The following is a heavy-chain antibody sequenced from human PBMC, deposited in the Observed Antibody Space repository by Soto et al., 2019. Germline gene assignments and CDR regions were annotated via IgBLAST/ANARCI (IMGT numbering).Heavy chain of an antibody. Sequence: GGSLRLSCAASGFTFSSYAMHWVRQAPGKGLEWVAVISYDGSNKYYADSVKGRFTISRDNSKNTLYLQMNSLRAEDTAVYYCARTKDTAMVPYGMDVWGQGTTVTVS. CDR1: GFTFSSYA. CDR3: ARTKDTAMVPYGMDV. V-gene: IGHV3-30-3*01. J-gene: IGHJ6*02. CDR2: ISYDGSNK. D-gene: IGHD5-18*01.